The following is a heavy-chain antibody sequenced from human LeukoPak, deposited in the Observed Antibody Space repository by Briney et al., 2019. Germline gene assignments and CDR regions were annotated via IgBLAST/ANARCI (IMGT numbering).Heavy chain of an antibody. CDR2: INPSGGST. CDR1: GYTFTNYY. Sequence: ASVKVSCKASGYTFTNYYMHWVRQAPGQGPEWMGIINPSGGSTSYAPKFQGRVTMTRDTSTSTVYMELSSLRSEDTAVYYSARDHYYDIVTGYYSVDHYYGMDVWGQGTTVTVSS. V-gene: IGHV1-46*01. D-gene: IGHD3-9*01. CDR3: ARDHYYDIVTGYYSVDHYYGMDV. J-gene: IGHJ6*02.